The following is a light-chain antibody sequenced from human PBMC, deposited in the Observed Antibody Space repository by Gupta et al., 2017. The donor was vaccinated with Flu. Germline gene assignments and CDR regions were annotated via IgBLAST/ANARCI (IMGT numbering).Light chain of an antibody. J-gene: IGKJ4*01. CDR1: QSISDY. Sequence: IQMTQSPSSLSASVGDRVTITCRASQSISDYLNWYQQKPGKAPKLLIYATSGLQSGVPSRFSGSGSGTDFTLTISRLQPEDFATYYCQQSYGTPLTFGGGTXVEIK. CDR3: QQSYGTPLT. V-gene: IGKV1-39*01. CDR2: ATS.